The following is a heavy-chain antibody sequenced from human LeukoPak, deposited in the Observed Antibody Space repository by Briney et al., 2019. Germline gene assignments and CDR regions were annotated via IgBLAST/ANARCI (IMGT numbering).Heavy chain of an antibody. V-gene: IGHV3-21*01. CDR2: ISSSSRFK. CDR1: GFTFSSYS. D-gene: IGHD4-17*01. CDR3: ARYVYGDYGYSYYYGMDV. Sequence: GGSLRLSCAASGFTFSSYSMNWVRQAPGKGLEWVSSISSSSRFKYYADSVKGRFTISRDNAEKSLYLQTSSLRAEDTAVYYCARYVYGDYGYSYYYGMDVWGQGTTVTVSS. J-gene: IGHJ6*02.